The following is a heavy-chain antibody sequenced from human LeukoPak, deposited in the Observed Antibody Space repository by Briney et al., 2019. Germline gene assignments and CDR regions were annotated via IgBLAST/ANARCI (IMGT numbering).Heavy chain of an antibody. D-gene: IGHD2-2*01. CDR1: GFTFSSYS. V-gene: IGHV3-21*01. CDR3: AREVAHSSTSLDY. CDR2: ISSSSSYI. Sequence: GGSLGLSCAASGFTFSSYSMNWVRQAPGKGLEWVSSISSSSSYIYYADSAKGRFTISRDNAKNSLYLQMNSLRAEDTAVYYCAREVAHSSTSLDYWGQGTLVTVSS. J-gene: IGHJ4*02.